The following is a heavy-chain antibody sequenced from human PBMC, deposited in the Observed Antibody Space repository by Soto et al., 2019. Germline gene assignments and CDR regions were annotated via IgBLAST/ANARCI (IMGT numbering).Heavy chain of an antibody. CDR3: ARDRGGCGLESAPLDY. D-gene: IGHD1-1*01. CDR1: GFTFSSYS. Sequence: EVQLVESGGGLVQPGGSLRLSCAASGFTFSSYSMNWVRQAPGKGLEWGSYISSSSSTIYYADAVKGRFTISRDNAKTTLYLQMNSPREEDTAVYDCARDRGGCGLESAPLDYWGQGTLVTVSS. J-gene: IGHJ4*02. V-gene: IGHV3-48*02. CDR2: ISSSSSTI.